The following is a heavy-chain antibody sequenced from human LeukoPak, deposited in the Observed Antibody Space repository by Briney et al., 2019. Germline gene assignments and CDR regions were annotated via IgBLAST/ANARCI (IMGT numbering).Heavy chain of an antibody. J-gene: IGHJ4*02. D-gene: IGHD6-19*01. Sequence: GGSLRLSCAASGFTFSDYWIHWVRQAPGKGLVWVSRINTDGSITNYADSVKGRFSISRDNAKNTLYLQMNSLRAEDTAVYYCAKAQAAVAPTGNDYWGQGTLVTVSS. CDR3: AKAQAAVAPTGNDY. V-gene: IGHV3-74*01. CDR1: GFTFSDYW. CDR2: INTDGSIT.